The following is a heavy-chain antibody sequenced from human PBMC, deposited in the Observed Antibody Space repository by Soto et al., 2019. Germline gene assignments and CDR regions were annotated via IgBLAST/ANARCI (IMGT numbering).Heavy chain of an antibody. V-gene: IGHV3-23*01. CDR2: ISGSGGST. J-gene: IGHJ4*01. CDR1: GFTFSSYA. CDR3: AKDGHLRYFDWLNMGYYFDY. Sequence: PGGSRRPPGAAAGFTFSSYARSWVRQAPGKGLEWVSAISGSGGSTYYADSVKGRFTISRDNSKNTWYMQMNSLRAEDTAVYYCAKDGHLRYFDWLNMGYYFDYWGQGTLVTVSS. D-gene: IGHD3-9*01.